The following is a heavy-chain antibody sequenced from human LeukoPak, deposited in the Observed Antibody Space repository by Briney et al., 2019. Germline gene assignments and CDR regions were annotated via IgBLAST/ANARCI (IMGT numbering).Heavy chain of an antibody. V-gene: IGHV3-23*01. D-gene: IGHD6-13*01. CDR3: VKGIAAARMYYFDY. Sequence: GGSLRLSCAASGFTFSSYAMSWVRQAPGKGLEWVSAISGSGGSTYYADSVKGRFTISRDNSKNTLYLQMNSLRAEDTAVYYCVKGIAAARMYYFDYWGQGTLVTVSS. CDR1: GFTFSSYA. CDR2: ISGSGGST. J-gene: IGHJ4*02.